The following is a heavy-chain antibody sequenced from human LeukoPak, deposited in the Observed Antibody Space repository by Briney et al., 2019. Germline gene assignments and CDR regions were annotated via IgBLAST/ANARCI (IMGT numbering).Heavy chain of an antibody. CDR2: FDPEDGET. D-gene: IGHD3-10*01. J-gene: IGHJ6*02. Sequence: ASVKVSCKVPGYTLTGLSMHWVRQAPGKGLEWMGGFDPEDGETIYAQKFQGRVTMTEDTSTDTAYMELNSLRAEDTAVYYCAKSEGVIGETYYYGMDVWGQGTTVTVSS. V-gene: IGHV1-24*01. CDR1: GYTLTGLS. CDR3: AKSEGVIGETYYYGMDV.